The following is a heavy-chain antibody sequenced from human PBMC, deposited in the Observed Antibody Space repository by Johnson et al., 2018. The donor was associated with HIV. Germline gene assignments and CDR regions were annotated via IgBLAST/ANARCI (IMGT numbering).Heavy chain of an antibody. D-gene: IGHD5-18*01. J-gene: IGHJ3*02. CDR1: GFTFSSYA. CDR3: ARERGPWKHLWLRDAFDI. CDR2: IYSGGST. Sequence: VQLVESGGGVVQPGRSLRLSCAASGFTFSSYAMHWVRQAPGKGLEWVSVIYSGGSTYYADSVKGRFTISRDNSKNTLYLQMNSLRAEDTAVYYCARERGPWKHLWLRDAFDIWGQGTMVTVSS. V-gene: IGHV3-66*01.